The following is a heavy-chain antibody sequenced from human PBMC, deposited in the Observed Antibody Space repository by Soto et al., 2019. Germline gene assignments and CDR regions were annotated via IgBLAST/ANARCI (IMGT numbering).Heavy chain of an antibody. V-gene: IGHV1-18*01. CDR3: ARVIEDRWSCYDFIDY. CDR2: ISAYNGNP. J-gene: IGHJ4*02. CDR1: GYPFTSYG. Sequence: VKTSGTAAGYPFTSYGISRVRRAAGHGLEWMGWISAYNGNPNYAQKLQGRVTMTTDTSTSTAYTELRSMRSDDTAVYYRARVIEDRWSCYDFIDYWGQGTMVTVSS. D-gene: IGHD5-12*01.